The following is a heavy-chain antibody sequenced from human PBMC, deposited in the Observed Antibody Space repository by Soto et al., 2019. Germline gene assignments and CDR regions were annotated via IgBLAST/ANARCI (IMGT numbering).Heavy chain of an antibody. CDR3: ASPQQWLGQRGDFDY. V-gene: IGHV3-7*05. Sequence: EVQLVESGGGLVQPGGSLRLSCAASGFTFSSYWMSWVRQAPGKGLEWVANIRQDGSDKYDVDSVKGRFTISRDNSKNPLYLQMNSLRVEDTAVYYCASPQQWLGQRGDFDYWGQGTLVTVSS. CDR1: GFTFSSYW. J-gene: IGHJ4*02. CDR2: IRQDGSDK. D-gene: IGHD6-19*01.